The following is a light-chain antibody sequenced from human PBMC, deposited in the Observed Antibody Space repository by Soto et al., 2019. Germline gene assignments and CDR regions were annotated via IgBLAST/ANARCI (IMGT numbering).Light chain of an antibody. CDR2: EVS. V-gene: IGLV2-14*01. J-gene: IGLJ3*02. CDR1: SSDVCGYNY. CDR3: SSYTSSSTPWV. Sequence: QSVLTQPASVSGSPGQSITISCTGTSSDVCGYNYVSWYQQHPGKAPKLMTYEVSNRPSGVSNRFSGSKSGNTASLTISGLQAEDEADYYCSSYTSSSTPWVFGGGTKLTVL.